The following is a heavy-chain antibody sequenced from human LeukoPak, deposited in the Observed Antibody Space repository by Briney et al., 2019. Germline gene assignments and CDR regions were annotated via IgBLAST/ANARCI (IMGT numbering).Heavy chain of an antibody. J-gene: IGHJ4*02. D-gene: IGHD1-26*01. CDR1: GFTFSSYA. V-gene: IGHV3-64*01. CDR3: AKIAETSGIYGQGYDY. CDR2: ISSNGGST. Sequence: PGGSLRLSCAASGFTFSSYAMHWVRQAPGKGLEYVSAISSNGGSTYYANSVKGRFTISRDNSKNTLYLQMNSLRAEDTAVYYCAKIAETSGIYGQGYDYWGQGTLVTVSS.